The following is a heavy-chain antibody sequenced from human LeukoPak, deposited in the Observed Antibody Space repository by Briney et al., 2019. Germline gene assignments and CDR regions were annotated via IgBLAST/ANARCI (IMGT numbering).Heavy chain of an antibody. Sequence: GGSLRLSCAASGFTFSSYAMSWVRQAPGKGLEWVSAISGSGGSTYYADSVKGRFTISRDNSKNTLYLQMNSLRTEDTAVYYCAKDYSGWTARCFDYWGQGTLVTVSS. CDR3: AKDYSGWTARCFDY. CDR1: GFTFSSYA. D-gene: IGHD6-19*01. CDR2: ISGSGGST. V-gene: IGHV3-23*01. J-gene: IGHJ4*02.